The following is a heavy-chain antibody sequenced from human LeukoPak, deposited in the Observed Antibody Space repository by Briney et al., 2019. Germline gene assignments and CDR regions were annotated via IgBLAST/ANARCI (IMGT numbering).Heavy chain of an antibody. CDR3: ARAASSWSFDY. CDR1: GGSISSYY. D-gene: IGHD6-13*01. Sequence: HSATLSLTCTVSGGSISSYYWSWIRQPPGKGLEWIGYIYYSGITNYNPSLKSRVTISVDPSKNQFSLKLNSVTAADTAVYYCARAASSWSFDYWGQGTLVTVSS. V-gene: IGHV4-59*01. J-gene: IGHJ4*02. CDR2: IYYSGIT.